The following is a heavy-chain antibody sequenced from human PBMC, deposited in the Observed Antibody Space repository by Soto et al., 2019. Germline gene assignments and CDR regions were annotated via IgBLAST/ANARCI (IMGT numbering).Heavy chain of an antibody. J-gene: IGHJ4*02. CDR2: IYYSGST. V-gene: IGHV4-39*01. Sequence: WSWIRQAPGKGLEWIGRIYYSGSTYYNPSLKSRITISVDTSKNQFSLKLSSVTAADTAVYYCARHIDYWGQGTLVTVSS. CDR3: ARHIDY.